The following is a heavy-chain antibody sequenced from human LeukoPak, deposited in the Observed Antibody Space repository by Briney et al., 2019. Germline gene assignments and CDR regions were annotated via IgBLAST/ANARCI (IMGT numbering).Heavy chain of an antibody. CDR2: INSDGSST. Sequence: AGGSLRLSCAASGFTFSSYWMHWVRKAPGKRLVWVSRINSDGSSTSYADSVKGRFTISRDNAKNTLYLQMNSLRAEDTAVYYCASWNQLTFDPWGQGTLVTVSS. J-gene: IGHJ5*02. CDR1: GFTFSSYW. CDR3: ASWNQLTFDP. V-gene: IGHV3-74*01. D-gene: IGHD1-1*01.